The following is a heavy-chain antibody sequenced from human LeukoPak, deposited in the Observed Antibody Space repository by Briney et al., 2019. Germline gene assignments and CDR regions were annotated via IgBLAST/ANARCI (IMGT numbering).Heavy chain of an antibody. J-gene: IGHJ2*01. D-gene: IGHD3-10*01. V-gene: IGHV4-4*02. CDR2: IYHSGII. Sequence: SETLSLTCTVSGDSISSANWWSWVRQFPGKGLEWIGEIYHSGIINYNPSLKSRVTISVDKSKNQISLRLTSLTAADTAVYYCAREAPYGSGSYFFDVWGRGTLVTVSS. CDR3: AREAPYGSGSYFFDV. CDR1: GDSISSANW.